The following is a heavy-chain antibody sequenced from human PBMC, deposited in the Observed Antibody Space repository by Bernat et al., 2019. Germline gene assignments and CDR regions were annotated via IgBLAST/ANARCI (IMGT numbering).Heavy chain of an antibody. V-gene: IGHV3-30*18. CDR2: ISYDGSNK. CDR1: GFTFSSYC. CDR3: AKDRYYDSSGPADY. J-gene: IGHJ4*02. D-gene: IGHD3-22*01. Sequence: QVQLVESGGGVVQPGRSLRLSCAASGFTFSSYCMHWVRQAPGKGLEWVAVISYDGSNKYYADSVKGRFTISRDNSKNTLYLQMNSLRAEDTAVYYCAKDRYYDSSGPADYWGQGTLVTVSS.